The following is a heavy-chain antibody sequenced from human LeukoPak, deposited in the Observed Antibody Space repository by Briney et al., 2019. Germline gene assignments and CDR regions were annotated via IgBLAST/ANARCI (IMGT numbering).Heavy chain of an antibody. CDR1: GGSISSYY. CDR3: ARSRHDYGGINDAFDI. Sequence: SETLSLTCTVSGGSISSYYWSWIRQAPGKGLEWIGYIYYSGSTNYNPSLKSRVTISVDTSKNQFSLKLSSVTAADTAVYYCARSRHDYGGINDAFDIWGQGTMVTVSS. D-gene: IGHD4-23*01. V-gene: IGHV4-59*01. CDR2: IYYSGST. J-gene: IGHJ3*02.